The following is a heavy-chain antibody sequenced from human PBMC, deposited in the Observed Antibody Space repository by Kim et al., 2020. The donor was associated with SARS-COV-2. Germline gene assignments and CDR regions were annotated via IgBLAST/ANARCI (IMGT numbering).Heavy chain of an antibody. CDR3: NRDPRYIYGQRKYYLFP. CDR1: GFSFGDYP. CDR2: IRSKTYGGTS. V-gene: IGHV3-49*04. Sequence: GGSLRLSCTTSGFSFGDYPMSWVRQAPGKGLEWVGFIRSKTYGGTSEYAASVKGRFTISRDDSKSIAYLQMSSLKTDDTAVYYCNRDPRYIYGQRKYYLFPCGQGTLVTVSS. D-gene: IGHD5-18*01. J-gene: IGHJ5*02.